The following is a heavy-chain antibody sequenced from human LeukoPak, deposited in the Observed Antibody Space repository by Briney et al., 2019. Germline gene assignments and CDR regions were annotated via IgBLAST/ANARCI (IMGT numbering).Heavy chain of an antibody. CDR3: ARPRYSGGYSRHAFDI. CDR1: GGSISSYY. Sequence: SETLSLTCTVSGGSISSYYWSWIRQPPGKGLEWIGYIYYSGSTNYNPSLKSRVTISVDTSKNQFSLKLSSVTAADTAVYYCARPRYSGGYSRHAFDIWGQGTMVTVSS. CDR2: IYYSGST. J-gene: IGHJ3*02. D-gene: IGHD1-26*01. V-gene: IGHV4-59*01.